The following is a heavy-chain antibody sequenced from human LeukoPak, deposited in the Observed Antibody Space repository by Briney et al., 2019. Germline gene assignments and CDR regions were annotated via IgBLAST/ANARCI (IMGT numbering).Heavy chain of an antibody. CDR1: GFTFSSYA. Sequence: GRSLRLSCAASGFTFSSYAMHWVRQAPGKGLEWVAVISYDGSNKYYADSVKGRFTISRDNSKNTPYLQMNSLRAEDTAVYYCAKVGPHYDILTGYPDYWGQGTLVTVSS. V-gene: IGHV3-30-3*01. CDR2: ISYDGSNK. CDR3: AKVGPHYDILTGYPDY. D-gene: IGHD3-9*01. J-gene: IGHJ4*02.